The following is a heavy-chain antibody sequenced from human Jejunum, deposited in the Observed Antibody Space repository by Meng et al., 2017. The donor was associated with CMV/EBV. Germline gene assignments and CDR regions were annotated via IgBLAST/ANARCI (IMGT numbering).Heavy chain of an antibody. J-gene: IGHJ4*02. CDR2: INQDGSSK. Sequence: GESLKISCAASGFIFENYWMSWVRQAPGKGLEWVANINQDGSSKDYVASVKGRFAISRDNANNLLHLQMNNLRAEDTAVYYCGGPPLSGGGQGTLVTVS. CDR1: GFIFENYW. V-gene: IGHV3-7*01. CDR3: GGPPLSG. D-gene: IGHD3-10*01.